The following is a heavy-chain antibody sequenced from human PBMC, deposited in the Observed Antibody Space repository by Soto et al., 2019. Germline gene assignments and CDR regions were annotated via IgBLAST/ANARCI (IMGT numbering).Heavy chain of an antibody. D-gene: IGHD4-17*01. CDR3: ARQEYGDYVFLDY. J-gene: IGHJ4*02. V-gene: IGHV4-31*03. CDR2: IYYTGST. Sequence: SETLSLTCTVSGVSISNDVYYWTWIRQYPGKGLEWVGYIYYTGSTYYNPSLTIRVMMSVDTSKNQFSLKLSSVTAADTAVYYCARQEYGDYVFLDYWGQGTLVTVSS. CDR1: GVSISNDVYY.